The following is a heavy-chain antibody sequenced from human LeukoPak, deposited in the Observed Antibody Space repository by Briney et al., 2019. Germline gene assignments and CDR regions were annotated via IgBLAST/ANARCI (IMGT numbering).Heavy chain of an antibody. CDR1: GYTFTSYD. Sequence: ASVKVSCTASGYTFTSYDINWVRQATGQGLEWMGWMNPNSGNTGYAQKFQGRVTMTRDMSTSTVYMELSSLRSEDTAVYYCARSLWFGELSHFDYWGQGTLVTVSS. V-gene: IGHV1-8*01. CDR2: MNPNSGNT. D-gene: IGHD3-10*01. J-gene: IGHJ4*02. CDR3: ARSLWFGELSHFDY.